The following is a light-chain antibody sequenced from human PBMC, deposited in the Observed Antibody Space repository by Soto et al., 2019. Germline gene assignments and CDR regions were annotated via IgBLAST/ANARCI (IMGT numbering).Light chain of an antibody. CDR3: CSYAGTSTFVV. Sequence: QSALTQPASVSGSPGQSITISCTGTSSDVGSYNLVSWYQQHTGKSPKLMIYEVTNRPSGVSSRFSGSRSGNTASLTISGLQAEDEADYYCCSYAGTSTFVVFGGGTKVTV. CDR1: SSDVGSYNL. J-gene: IGLJ2*01. V-gene: IGLV2-23*02. CDR2: EVT.